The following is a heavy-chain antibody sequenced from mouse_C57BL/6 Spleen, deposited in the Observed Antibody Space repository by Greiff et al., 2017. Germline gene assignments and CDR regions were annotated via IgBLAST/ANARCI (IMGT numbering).Heavy chain of an antibody. CDR1: GYTFTSYW. J-gene: IGHJ4*01. D-gene: IGHD2-4*01. V-gene: IGHV1-55*01. Sequence: QVQLKQPGAELVKPGASVKMSCKASGYTFTSYWITWVKQRPGQGLEWIGDIYPGSGSTNYNEKFKSKATLTVDTSSSTAYMQLSSLTSEDSAVYYCARYYDYEDAMDYWGQGTSVTVSS. CDR2: IYPGSGST. CDR3: ARYYDYEDAMDY.